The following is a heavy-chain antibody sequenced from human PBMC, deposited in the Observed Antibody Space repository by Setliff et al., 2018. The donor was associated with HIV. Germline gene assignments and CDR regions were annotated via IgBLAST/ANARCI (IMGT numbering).Heavy chain of an antibody. V-gene: IGHV1-69*06. Sequence: SVKVSCKASGGTFSSYSISWVRRAPGQGLEWMGRILPIFGTRDYAQKFQGRATITADKSTSTAYMELRSLRSEDTAVYYCARDQVSMVRAVRLVAWGQGSLVTVSS. J-gene: IGHJ1*01. CDR2: ILPIFGTR. CDR1: GGTFSSYS. D-gene: IGHD3-10*01. CDR3: ARDQVSMVRAVRLVA.